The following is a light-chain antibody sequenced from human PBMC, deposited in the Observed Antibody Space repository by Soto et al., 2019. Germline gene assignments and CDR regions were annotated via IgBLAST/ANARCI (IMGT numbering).Light chain of an antibody. Sequence: QSVLTQPPSASGTPGQRVTISCSGSISNLGSNFIFWYQQLPGAAPKLLISRNNERPSGVPDRFSGSKSGTSASLAIDGLRSEDEAEYHCAAWDDSLSAVVFGGGTQLTVL. V-gene: IGLV1-47*01. CDR2: RNN. CDR1: ISNLGSNF. J-gene: IGLJ3*02. CDR3: AAWDDSLSAVV.